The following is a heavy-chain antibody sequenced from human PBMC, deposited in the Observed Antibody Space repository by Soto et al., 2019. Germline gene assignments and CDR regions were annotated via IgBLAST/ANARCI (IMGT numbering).Heavy chain of an antibody. Sequence: GASVKVSCKASGYTFTDYALHWVRQAPGQRLEWMGWMNAGVGNTLYSQKFRGRITITRDTSASTAYMELNSLKSEDAAIYYCARDTGYTFGSLNYWGPGTLVTVSS. V-gene: IGHV1-3*01. D-gene: IGHD5-18*01. CDR2: MNAGVGNT. CDR3: ARDTGYTFGSLNY. J-gene: IGHJ4*02. CDR1: GYTFTDYA.